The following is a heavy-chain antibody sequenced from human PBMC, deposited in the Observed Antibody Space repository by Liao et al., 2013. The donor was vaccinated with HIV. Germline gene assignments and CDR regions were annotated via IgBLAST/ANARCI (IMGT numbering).Heavy chain of an antibody. V-gene: IGHV4-4*07. J-gene: IGHJ4*02. Sequence: QVQLQESGPGLVKPSETLSLICSVSGDSIRSNSWSWIRQPAGKGLEWIGRLFAGGSTNYNPSLKSRVSMSADTSKNQFSLTLTSVTAADTAVYYCARDASLWGGYYVYWGQGTLVTVSS. CDR3: ARDASLWGGYYVY. D-gene: IGHD3-3*01. CDR1: GDSIRSNS. CDR2: LFAGGST.